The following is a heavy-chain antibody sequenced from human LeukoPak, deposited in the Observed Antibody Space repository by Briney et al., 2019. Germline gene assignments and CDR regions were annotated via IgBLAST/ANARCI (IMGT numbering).Heavy chain of an antibody. D-gene: IGHD2-2*01. CDR1: GFTFSSYG. CDR3: AKPGGPDIVVVPAVYYFDY. V-gene: IGHV3-30*18. Sequence: GRTLRLSCAASGFTFSSYGMHWVRQAPGKGLERVAVISYDGSNKYYADSVKGRFTISRDNSKNTLYLQMNSLRAEDTAVYYCAKPGGPDIVVVPAVYYFDYWGQGTLVTVSS. J-gene: IGHJ4*02. CDR2: ISYDGSNK.